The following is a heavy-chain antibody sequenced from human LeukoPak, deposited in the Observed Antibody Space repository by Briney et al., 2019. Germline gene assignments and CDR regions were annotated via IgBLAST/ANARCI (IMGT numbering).Heavy chain of an antibody. CDR2: ISYDGSNK. Sequence: GGSLRLSCAASGFTFSSYAMHWVRQAPGKGLEWVAVISYDGSNKYYADSVKGRFTISRDNSKNTLYLQMNSLRAEDTAVYYCARDKDDYGSGNHWFDPWGQGTLVTVSS. V-gene: IGHV3-30-3*01. J-gene: IGHJ5*02. CDR3: ARDKDDYGSGNHWFDP. D-gene: IGHD3-10*01. CDR1: GFTFSSYA.